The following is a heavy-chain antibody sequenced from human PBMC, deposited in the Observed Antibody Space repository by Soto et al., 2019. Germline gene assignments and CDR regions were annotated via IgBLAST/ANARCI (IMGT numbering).Heavy chain of an antibody. D-gene: IGHD3-3*01. CDR2: IYYSGST. Sequence: SETLSLTCTVSGGSISSYYWSWIRQPPGKGLEWIGYIYYSGSTNYNPSLKSRVTISVDTSKNQFSLKLSSVTAADTAVYYCARDLYDCWSGFRRFDPWGQGTLVTVSS. V-gene: IGHV4-59*01. CDR1: GGSISSYY. J-gene: IGHJ5*02. CDR3: ARDLYDCWSGFRRFDP.